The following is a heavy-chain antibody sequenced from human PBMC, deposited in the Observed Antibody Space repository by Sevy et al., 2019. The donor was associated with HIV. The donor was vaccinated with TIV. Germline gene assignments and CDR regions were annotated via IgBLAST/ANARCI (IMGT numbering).Heavy chain of an antibody. D-gene: IGHD3-22*01. Sequence: GGSLRLSCAASGFTFSSYAMSWVRQAPGKGLEWVSAISGSGGSRYYADSVKGGFTISRDNSRNTLYLQMNSLRAEDTAVYYCAKVLVTMIVVANYFDYWGQGTLVTVSS. CDR2: ISGSGGSR. CDR3: AKVLVTMIVVANYFDY. CDR1: GFTFSSYA. J-gene: IGHJ4*02. V-gene: IGHV3-23*01.